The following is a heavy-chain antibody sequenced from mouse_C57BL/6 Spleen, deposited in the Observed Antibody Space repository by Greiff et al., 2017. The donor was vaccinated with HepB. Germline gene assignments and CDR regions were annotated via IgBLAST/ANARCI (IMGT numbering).Heavy chain of an antibody. J-gene: IGHJ4*01. CDR3: ATPAYYGYYAMDY. CDR2: ISSGGSYT. V-gene: IGHV5-6*01. CDR1: GFTFSSYG. D-gene: IGHD2-10*01. Sequence: EVMLVESGGDLVKPGGSLKLSCAASGFTFSSYGMSWVRQTPDKRLEWVATISSGGSYTYYPDSVKGRFTISRDNAKNSLYLQMSSLKSEDTAMYYCATPAYYGYYAMDYWGQGTSVTVSS.